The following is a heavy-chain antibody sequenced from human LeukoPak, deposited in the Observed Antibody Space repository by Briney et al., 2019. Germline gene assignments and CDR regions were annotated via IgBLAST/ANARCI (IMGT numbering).Heavy chain of an antibody. CDR3: ARGPPYYYDSSGWDAFDI. CDR2: ISSSGNSI. V-gene: IGHV3-11*01. J-gene: IGHJ3*02. D-gene: IGHD3-22*01. Sequence: GGSLRLSCAASGFTFSDYYMSWIRQAPGKGLEWVSYISSSGNSIYYADSVKGRFTISRDNAKNSLYLQMNSLRAEDTAVYYCARGPPYYYDSSGWDAFDIWGQGTMVTVSS. CDR1: GFTFSDYY.